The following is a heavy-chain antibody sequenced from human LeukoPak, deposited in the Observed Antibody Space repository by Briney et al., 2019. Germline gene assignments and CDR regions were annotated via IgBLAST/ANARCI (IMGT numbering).Heavy chain of an antibody. Sequence: GGSLRLSCAASGFTFSSYWMSWVRQAPGKGLEWVANIKQDGSEKYYVDSVKGRFTISRDNAKNSLYLQMNSLRAEDTAVYYCASSLVVPAAIRYYYYMDVWGKGTTVTVSS. J-gene: IGHJ6*03. CDR2: IKQDGSEK. CDR3: ASSLVVPAAIRYYYYMDV. V-gene: IGHV3-7*01. D-gene: IGHD2-2*02. CDR1: GFTFSSYW.